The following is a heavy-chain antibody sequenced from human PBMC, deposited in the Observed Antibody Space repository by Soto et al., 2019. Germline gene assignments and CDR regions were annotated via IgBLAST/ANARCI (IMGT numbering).Heavy chain of an antibody. CDR2: IYYSGST. J-gene: IGHJ5*02. CDR3: AREGGTVRNNWFDP. D-gene: IGHD4-4*01. Sequence: SETLSLTCTVSGGSISSGDYYWSWIRQPPGKGLEWIGYIYYSGSTYYNPSLKSRVTISVDTSKNQFSLKLSSVTAADTAVYYCAREGGTVRNNWFDPWGQGTLVNVSS. V-gene: IGHV4-30-4*01. CDR1: GGSISSGDYY.